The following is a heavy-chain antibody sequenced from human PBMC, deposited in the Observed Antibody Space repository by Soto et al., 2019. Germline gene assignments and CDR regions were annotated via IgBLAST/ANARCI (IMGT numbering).Heavy chain of an antibody. D-gene: IGHD6-6*01. CDR2: INAGNGNT. V-gene: IGHV1-3*01. Sequence: GASVKVSCKASGYTFTSYAMHWVRQAPGQRLEWMGWINAGNGNTKYSQKFQGRVTITRDTSASTAYMELSSLRSEDTAVYYCAREVFIAARPWLLGYWGQGTLVTVSS. J-gene: IGHJ4*02. CDR1: GYTFTSYA. CDR3: AREVFIAARPWLLGY.